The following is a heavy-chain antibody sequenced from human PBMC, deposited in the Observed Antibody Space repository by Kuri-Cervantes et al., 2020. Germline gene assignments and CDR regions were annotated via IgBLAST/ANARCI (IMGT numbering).Heavy chain of an antibody. V-gene: IGHV4-34*01. CDR3: AKYGEYGSGSYFRRYYYYYIDV. D-gene: IGHD3-10*01. CDR1: GGSFSGYY. Sequence: SQTLSLTCAVYGGSFSGYYWSWIRQPPGKGLEWIGEINHSGSTNYNPSLKSRVTISVDTSKNQFSLKLNSVTAADTAVYYCAKYGEYGSGSYFRRYYYYYIDVWGKGTTVTVSS. J-gene: IGHJ6*03. CDR2: INHSGST.